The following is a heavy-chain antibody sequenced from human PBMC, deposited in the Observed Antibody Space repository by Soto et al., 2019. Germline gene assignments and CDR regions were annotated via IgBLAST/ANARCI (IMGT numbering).Heavy chain of an antibody. CDR2: VTGRGEST. J-gene: IGHJ4*02. CDR1: GFKFSSYA. Sequence: GGSLRLSCAASGFKFSSYALSWVRQAPGKGLEWVSAVTGRGESTFYADSVKGRFTISRDNSKNSLYLQMNGLRDEDTAMCYCAKVGDPPPFYFLFNHWGQGTQVTVTS. V-gene: IGHV3-23*01. D-gene: IGHD3-10*01. CDR3: AKVGDPPPFYFLFNH.